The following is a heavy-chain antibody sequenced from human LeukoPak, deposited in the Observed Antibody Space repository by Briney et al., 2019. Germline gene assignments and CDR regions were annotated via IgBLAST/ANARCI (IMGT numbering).Heavy chain of an antibody. CDR3: ARARNWFDP. V-gene: IGHV4-34*01. J-gene: IGHJ5*02. Sequence: SETLSLTCAVYGGSFSGYYWSWIRQPPGKGLEWIGEINHSGSTNYNPSLKSRVTISVDTSKDQFSLKLSSVTAADTAVYYCARARNWFDPWGQGTLVTVSS. CDR2: INHSGST. CDR1: GGSFSGYY.